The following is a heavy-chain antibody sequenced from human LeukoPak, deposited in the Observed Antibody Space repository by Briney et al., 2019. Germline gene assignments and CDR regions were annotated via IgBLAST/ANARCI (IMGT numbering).Heavy chain of an antibody. CDR2: ISADSATT. J-gene: IGHJ4*02. D-gene: IGHD3-10*01. CDR1: GFNVGSYS. CDR3: ARKSASGNYPLDY. V-gene: IGHV3-23*01. Sequence: GGSLRLSCAASGFNVGSYSMTWVRQAPGKGLEGGSVISADSATTFYADSVKGRFTISRDNAKNTVFLQMSSLRAEDTALYYCARKSASGNYPLDYWGQGNLVTVSS.